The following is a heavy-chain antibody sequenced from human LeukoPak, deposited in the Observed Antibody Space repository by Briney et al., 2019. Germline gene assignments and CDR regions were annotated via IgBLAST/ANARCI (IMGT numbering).Heavy chain of an antibody. CDR2: MSSDGGNQ. J-gene: IGHJ4*02. Sequence: PGGSLRLSCAASGFVFSGYSMHWVRQAPGKGLEWVTFMSSDGGNQYHADSVKGRFTISRDNSKNALYMQMNSLRAEDTAVYHCARGHASGSWLIDYWGLGTLVTVSS. CDR3: ARGHASGSWLIDY. V-gene: IGHV3-30*01. D-gene: IGHD3-10*01. CDR1: GFVFSGYS.